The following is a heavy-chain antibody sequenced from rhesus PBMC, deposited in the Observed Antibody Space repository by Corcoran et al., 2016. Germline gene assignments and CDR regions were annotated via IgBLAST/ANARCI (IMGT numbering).Heavy chain of an antibody. CDR2: IYWNDDK. CDR3: ARRRGGIAAGNFDY. V-gene: IGHV2-1*01. D-gene: IGHD6-13*01. J-gene: IGHJ4*01. Sequence: QVTLKESGPALVKPTQTLTLTCTFSGFSLSTSGMGVGWIRQPSRKTLEWLAHIYWNDDKYYSISLKSRLTISKDTSKNQVVLTMTNMDPVDTATYYCARRRGGIAAGNFDYWGQGVLVTVSS. CDR1: GFSLSTSGMG.